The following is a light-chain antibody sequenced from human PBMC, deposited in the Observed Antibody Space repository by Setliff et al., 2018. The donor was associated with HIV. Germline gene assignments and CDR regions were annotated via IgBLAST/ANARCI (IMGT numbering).Light chain of an antibody. CDR1: NIGSKS. Sequence: SYDLTQPPSVSVAPGKTARITCGGNNIGSKSVHWYQQRPGQAPVLVIYYDSDRPSGTPERFSGSNSGNTATLTISRVEAGDEADYYCQVWDSSSDHPVFGGGTKVTVL. CDR2: YDS. V-gene: IGLV3-21*04. CDR3: QVWDSSSDHPV. J-gene: IGLJ2*01.